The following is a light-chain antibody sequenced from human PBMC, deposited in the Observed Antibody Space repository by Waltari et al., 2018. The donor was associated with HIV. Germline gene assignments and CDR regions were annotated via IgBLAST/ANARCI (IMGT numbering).Light chain of an antibody. V-gene: IGKV1-5*03. CDR3: QHYNTSSPWT. CDR1: QSIDTW. Sequence: DIQMTQSPSTLSTSVGDRITITCRASQSIDTWLAWYQQKPGKAPKLLVYKTSSLQSGVPSRFSVSGSGTEFTLTISSLQPDDFATYYCQHYNTSSPWTFGQGTRVDI. J-gene: IGKJ1*01. CDR2: KTS.